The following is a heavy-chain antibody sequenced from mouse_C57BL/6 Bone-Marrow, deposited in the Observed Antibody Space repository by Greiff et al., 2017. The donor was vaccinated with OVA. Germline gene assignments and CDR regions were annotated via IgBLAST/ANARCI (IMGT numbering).Heavy chain of an antibody. CDR3: ARGWLLRCY. Sequence: VQLQQSGAELVRPGSSVKMSCKTSGYTFTSYGINWVKQRPGQGLEWIGYLYTGNGYTEYNEKFKGKATLTSDTSSSTAYMQLSSLTSEDSAIYFCARGWLLRCYWGQGTTLTVSS. V-gene: IGHV1-58*01. CDR1: GYTFTSYG. J-gene: IGHJ2*01. CDR2: LYTGNGYT. D-gene: IGHD2-3*01.